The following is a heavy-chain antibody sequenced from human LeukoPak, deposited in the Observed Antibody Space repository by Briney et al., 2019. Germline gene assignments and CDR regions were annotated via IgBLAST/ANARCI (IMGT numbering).Heavy chain of an antibody. CDR2: INWNGGST. D-gene: IGHD3-10*01. Sequence: PGGSLRLSCAASGFTFDDYGMSWVRQAPGKGLVWVSGINWNGGSTGYADSVKGRFTISRDNAKNSLYLQMNSLRAEDTALYYCASTYYYGSGSSNWGQGTLVTVSS. CDR3: ASTYYYGSGSSN. V-gene: IGHV3-20*04. CDR1: GFTFDDYG. J-gene: IGHJ4*02.